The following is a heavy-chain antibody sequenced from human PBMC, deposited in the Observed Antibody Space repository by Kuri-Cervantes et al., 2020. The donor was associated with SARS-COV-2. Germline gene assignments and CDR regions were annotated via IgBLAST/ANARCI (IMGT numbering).Heavy chain of an antibody. CDR2: IWYDGSNK. D-gene: IGHD6-19*01. CDR1: GFTFSSYG. CDR3: ARVGSGPGGVDH. V-gene: IGHV3-33*01. Sequence: GGSLRLSCAASGFTFSSYGMHWVRQAPGKGLERVAVIWYDGSNKYYADSVKGRFTISRDNSKNTLFLQMNSLRIEDTALYYCARVGSGPGGVDHWGQGTLVTVSS. J-gene: IGHJ4*02.